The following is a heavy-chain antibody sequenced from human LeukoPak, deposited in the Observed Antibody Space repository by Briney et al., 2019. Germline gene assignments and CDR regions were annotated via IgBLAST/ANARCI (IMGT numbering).Heavy chain of an antibody. Sequence: ASVKVSCKASGYTFTSYGISWVRQAPGQGLEWMGWISPYNGNTNYAQKLQGRVTMTTDTSTSTAYMELRSLRSDDTAVYYCARDWNYCSSTSCYNYYYYMDVWGKGTTVTVSS. D-gene: IGHD2-2*01. V-gene: IGHV1-18*01. CDR2: ISPYNGNT. CDR1: GYTFTSYG. CDR3: ARDWNYCSSTSCYNYYYYMDV. J-gene: IGHJ6*03.